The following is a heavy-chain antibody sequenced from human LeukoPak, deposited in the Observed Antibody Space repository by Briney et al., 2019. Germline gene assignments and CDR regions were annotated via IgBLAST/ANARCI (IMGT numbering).Heavy chain of an antibody. CDR1: GYTFTSYA. V-gene: IGHV1-3*01. D-gene: IGHD3-22*01. CDR2: INAGNGNT. CDR3: ARASRYDSSGYYYYYYGMDV. J-gene: IGHJ6*02. Sequence: GASVKVSCKASGYTFTSYAMHWVRQAPGQRLEWMGWINAGNGNTKYSQKFQGRVTITRDTSASTAYMELSSLRSEDTAVYYCARASRYDSSGYYYYYYGMDVWGQGTTVTVSS.